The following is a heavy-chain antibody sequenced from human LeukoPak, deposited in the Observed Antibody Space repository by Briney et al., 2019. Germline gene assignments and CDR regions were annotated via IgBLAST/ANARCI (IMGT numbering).Heavy chain of an antibody. J-gene: IGHJ3*02. CDR1: GGSISSYY. CDR3: ARQLRFLEWFPNDAFDI. D-gene: IGHD3-3*01. V-gene: IGHV4-59*08. CDR2: IYYSGST. Sequence: PSETLSLTCTVSGGSISSYYWSWIRQPPGKGLEWIGYIYYSGSTNYNPSLKSRVTISVDTSKNQFSLKLSSVTAADTAVYYCARQLRFLEWFPNDAFDIWGQGTMVTVSS.